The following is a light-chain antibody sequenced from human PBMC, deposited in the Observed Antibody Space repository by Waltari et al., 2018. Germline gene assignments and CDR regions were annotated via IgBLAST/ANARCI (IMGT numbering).Light chain of an antibody. J-gene: IGLJ3*02. CDR3: CSYAGTNNLGV. V-gene: IGLV2-8*01. CDR2: EVT. CDR1: SSDVGGYDH. Sequence: QSALTQPPSASGSPGQSVTISCTGTSSDVGGYDHVSWNQQHPGKAPKLMIYEVTKRPSGVPDRFSGSKSGHTASLTVSGLQAEDEADYYCCSYAGTNNLGVFGGGTKLTVL.